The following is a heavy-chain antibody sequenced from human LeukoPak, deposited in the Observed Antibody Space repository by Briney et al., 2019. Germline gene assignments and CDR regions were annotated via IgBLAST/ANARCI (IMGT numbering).Heavy chain of an antibody. Sequence: SETLSLTCAVDGGPFSGYYWSWICQPPGKGLEWIGEINHSGSTNYNPSLKSRVTISVDTSKNQFSLKLSSVTAADTAVYYCARGREGPANYYGMDVWGKGTTVTVSS. V-gene: IGHV4-34*01. CDR1: GGPFSGYY. J-gene: IGHJ6*04. CDR2: INHSGST. D-gene: IGHD1-26*01. CDR3: ARGREGPANYYGMDV.